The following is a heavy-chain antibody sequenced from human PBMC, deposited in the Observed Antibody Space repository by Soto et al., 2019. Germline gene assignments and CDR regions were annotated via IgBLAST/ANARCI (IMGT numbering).Heavy chain of an antibody. CDR3: AKDDPYYDILTGYSGPRPESYYYGMDV. CDR2: INSDGSST. Sequence: GGSLRLSCAASGFTFSSYWMHWVRQAPGKGLVWVSRINSDGSSTSYADSVKGRFTISRDNAKNTLYLQMNSLRAEDTAVYYCAKDDPYYDILTGYSGPRPESYYYGMDVWGQGTTVTVSS. J-gene: IGHJ6*02. V-gene: IGHV3-74*01. CDR1: GFTFSSYW. D-gene: IGHD3-9*01.